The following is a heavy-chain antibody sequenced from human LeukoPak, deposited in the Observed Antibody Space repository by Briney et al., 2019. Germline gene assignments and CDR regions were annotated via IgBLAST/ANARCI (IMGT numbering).Heavy chain of an antibody. CDR1: GFTFRNYW. J-gene: IGHJ4*02. CDR3: ARDRRFSFDY. V-gene: IGHV3-7*01. Sequence: PGGSLRLSCAASGFTFRNYWMTWVRQAPGKGLEWVANIKDDGRQKYYVDSVKGRFAISRDNAKNSLALQMNSLRAEDTAVYYCARDRRFSFDYWGQGTLVTVSS. CDR2: IKDDGRQK.